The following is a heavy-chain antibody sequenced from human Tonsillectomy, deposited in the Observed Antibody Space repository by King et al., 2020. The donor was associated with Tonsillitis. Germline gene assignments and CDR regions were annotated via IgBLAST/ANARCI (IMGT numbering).Heavy chain of an antibody. CDR2: IYWDDDK. Sequence: TLKESGPTLVKPTQTLTLTCTFSGFSLNTDGVGVGWFRQPPGKALEWLALIYWDDDKRFSPSLKSRLTITKDTSKNLVFLTLPNMDPVYTATHYCSTTQRGYAAAGPAREYWGQGTLVTVSS. D-gene: IGHD6-13*01. J-gene: IGHJ4*02. CDR3: STTQRGYAAAGPAREY. CDR1: GFSLNTDGVG. V-gene: IGHV2-5*02.